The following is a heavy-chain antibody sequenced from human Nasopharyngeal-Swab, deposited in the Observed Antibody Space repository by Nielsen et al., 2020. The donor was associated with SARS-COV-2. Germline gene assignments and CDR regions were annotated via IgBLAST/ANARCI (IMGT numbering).Heavy chain of an antibody. CDR3: ARVCGSHWNYCY. J-gene: IGHJ4*02. CDR2: ISGSGGST. V-gene: IGHV3-23*01. CDR1: GFTFSSYA. D-gene: IGHD1-7*01. Sequence: GGSLRLSCAASGFTFSSYAMSWVRQAPGKGLEWVSAISGSGGSTYYADSVKGRFTISRDNSKNTLYLQMNSLRAEDTAVYYCARVCGSHWNYCYWGQGTLVTVSS.